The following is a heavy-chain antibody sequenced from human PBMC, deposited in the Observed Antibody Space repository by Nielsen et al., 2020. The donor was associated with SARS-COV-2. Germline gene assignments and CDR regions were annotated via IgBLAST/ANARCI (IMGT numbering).Heavy chain of an antibody. V-gene: IGHV3-74*01. CDR3: ARGRYDFWSGYYIPTGPYYYGMDV. Sequence: GGSLRLSCAASGFTFSSYWMHWVRQAPGKGLVWVSRINSDGSSTSYADSVKGRFTISRDNAKNTLYLQMNSLRAEDTAVYYCARGRYDFWSGYYIPTGPYYYGMDVWGQGTTVTVSS. J-gene: IGHJ6*02. CDR2: INSDGSST. CDR1: GFTFSSYW. D-gene: IGHD3-3*01.